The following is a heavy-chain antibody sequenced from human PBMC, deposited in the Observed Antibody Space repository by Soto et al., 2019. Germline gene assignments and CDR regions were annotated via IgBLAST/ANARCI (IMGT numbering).Heavy chain of an antibody. V-gene: IGHV1-69*13. CDR1: GYTFTSYY. CDR3: ARAESSGGYSDY. D-gene: IGHD1-26*01. J-gene: IGHJ4*02. CDR2: IIPIFGTA. Sequence: GASVKVSCKASGYTFTSYYMHWVRQAPGQGLEWMGGIIPIFGTANYAQKFQGRVTVTADESTSTAYMELSSLRSEDTAVYYCARAESSGGYSDYWGQGTLVTVSS.